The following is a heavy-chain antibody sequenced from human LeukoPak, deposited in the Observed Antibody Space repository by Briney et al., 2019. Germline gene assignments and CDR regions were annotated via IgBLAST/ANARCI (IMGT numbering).Heavy chain of an antibody. J-gene: IGHJ4*02. CDR2: ISPSGST. CDR1: GGSLSGRY. V-gene: IGHV4-34*01. Sequence: SETLSLTCAVYGGSLSGRYWSWIRQPPGEGLEWIGQISPSGSTTYNPSLESRVTISLDTSKNQFSLRLSSVTAADTAVYYCARHGRYDFEYWGQGTLVTVSS. CDR3: ARHGRYDFEY. D-gene: IGHD1-26*01.